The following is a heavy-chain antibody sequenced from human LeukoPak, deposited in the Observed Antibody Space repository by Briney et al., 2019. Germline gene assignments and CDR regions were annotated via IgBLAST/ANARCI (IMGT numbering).Heavy chain of an antibody. D-gene: IGHD6-6*01. V-gene: IGHV3-7*01. J-gene: IGHJ4*02. Sequence: PGGSLRPSCAASGFTFSSYWMSWHRQAPGKGREWVANIKQDGSEKYYVDYVKGRFTISKDNAKNSLYLQMNSLRAEDTAVYYCARAVSPRGQLVGYWGQGTLVTVSS. CDR2: IKQDGSEK. CDR1: GFTFSSYW. CDR3: ARAVSPRGQLVGY.